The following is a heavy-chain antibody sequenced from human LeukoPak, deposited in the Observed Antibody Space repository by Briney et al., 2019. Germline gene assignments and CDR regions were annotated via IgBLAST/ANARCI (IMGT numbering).Heavy chain of an antibody. CDR1: GGSFSGYY. CDR3: ARGATRDYYDFRSGERIIDY. D-gene: IGHD3-3*01. CDR2: INHSGST. J-gene: IGHJ4*02. V-gene: IGHV4-34*01. Sequence: SETLSLTCAVYGGSFSGYYWSWIRQPPGKGLEWIGEINHSGSTNYNPSLKSRVTISVDTSKNQFSLKLSSVTAADTAVYYCARGATRDYYDFRSGERIIDYWGQGTLVTVSS.